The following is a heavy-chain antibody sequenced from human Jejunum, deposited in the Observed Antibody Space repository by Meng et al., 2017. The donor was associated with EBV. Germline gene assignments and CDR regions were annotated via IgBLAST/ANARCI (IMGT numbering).Heavy chain of an antibody. D-gene: IGHD5-12*01. Sequence: QSAAEEKTAWAPVKLSCKTSGYTFIEYLVHWVRQAHEHGLEWMGILNPNNGATSYAQRIRGRVTMTRDTSTSTVYMELSSLRSEDTALYYCVGEIVAPYSFDQWGQGTLVTVSS. CDR1: GYTFIEYL. V-gene: IGHV1-46*01. J-gene: IGHJ4*02. CDR3: VGEIVAPYSFDQ. CDR2: LNPNNGAT.